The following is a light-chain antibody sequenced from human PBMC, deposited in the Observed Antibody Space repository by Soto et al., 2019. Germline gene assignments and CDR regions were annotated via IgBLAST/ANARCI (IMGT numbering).Light chain of an antibody. CDR1: NSNIGKNH. J-gene: IGLJ2*01. CDR2: ESN. Sequence: QSVLTQPPSVSAAPGQKVTISCSGSNSNIGKNHVSWYQQVPGTAPKLLIYESNKRPSGIPDRFSGSKFGTSATLGIAGLQTGDEADYYCGTWDSSLTAVLFGGGTKVTV. V-gene: IGLV1-51*02. CDR3: GTWDSSLTAVL.